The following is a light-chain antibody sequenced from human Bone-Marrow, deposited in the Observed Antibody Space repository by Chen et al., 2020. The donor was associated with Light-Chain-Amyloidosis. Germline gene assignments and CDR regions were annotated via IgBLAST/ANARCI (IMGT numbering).Light chain of an antibody. Sequence: SYDLTQPPSVSVSPGQTARITCSGDDLPTKYAYWYQQKPGQAPVLVIHKDTERPSGISERFSGSRSGTTATLTISGGQAEDEADYRCQSADSSGTYEVIFGGGTKLTVL. V-gene: IGLV3-25*03. CDR3: QSADSSGTYEVI. J-gene: IGLJ2*01. CDR2: KDT. CDR1: DLPTKY.